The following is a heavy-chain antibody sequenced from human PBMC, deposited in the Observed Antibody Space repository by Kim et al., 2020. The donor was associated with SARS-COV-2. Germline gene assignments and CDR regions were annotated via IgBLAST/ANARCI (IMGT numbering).Heavy chain of an antibody. Sequence: SETLSLTCTVSGGSVSSYYWSWIRQPPGKGLEWIGSVSYSENTKFNPSLQSRVTMSVDTSKNQFSLRLSSVNAADTAVYYCTRGPNWDRYYFGVDVWGQGTTVNVSS. J-gene: IGHJ6*02. V-gene: IGHV4-59*02. D-gene: IGHD7-27*01. CDR2: VSYSENT. CDR1: GGSVSSYY. CDR3: TRGPNWDRYYFGVDV.